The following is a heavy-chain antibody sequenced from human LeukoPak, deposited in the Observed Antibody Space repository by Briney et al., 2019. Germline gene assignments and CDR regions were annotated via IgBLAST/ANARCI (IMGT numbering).Heavy chain of an antibody. Sequence: ASVKVSCEASGYTFTTYGLSWVRQAPGQGLEWMGWISVSTGNTRYAQKVQGRVTMTTDTSTSTAYMEVTNLRSDDTAVYYCVRDLGDDKSGVGYFDYWSQGTLVTVSS. CDR1: GYTFTTYG. D-gene: IGHD3-22*01. V-gene: IGHV1-18*01. CDR3: VRDLGDDKSGVGYFDY. CDR2: ISVSTGNT. J-gene: IGHJ4*02.